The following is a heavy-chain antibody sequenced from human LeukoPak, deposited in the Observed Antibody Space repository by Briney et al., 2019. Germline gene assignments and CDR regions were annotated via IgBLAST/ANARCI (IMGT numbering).Heavy chain of an antibody. D-gene: IGHD5-24*01. Sequence: GASVKVSCKASGYTFISHGISWVRQAPGQGLKWMGWINPYNGNTNYAQRLQGRVTLTTDTSTKTAYMELRSLRSDDTAVYYCARFPLVEKNWFDLWGQGTLVTVSS. J-gene: IGHJ5*02. CDR1: GYTFISHG. V-gene: IGHV1-18*01. CDR2: INPYNGNT. CDR3: ARFPLVEKNWFDL.